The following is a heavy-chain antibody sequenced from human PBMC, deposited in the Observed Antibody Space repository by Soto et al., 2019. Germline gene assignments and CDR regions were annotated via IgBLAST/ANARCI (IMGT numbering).Heavy chain of an antibody. V-gene: IGHV3-23*01. CDR1: GFTFSSYG. J-gene: IGHJ4*02. D-gene: IGHD1-7*01. CDR2: SSATGAGT. CDR3: AKDRRAGGNYGFYSDF. Sequence: EVQLLESGGGLVQPGGSLRLSCAASGFTFSSYGMTWVRQAPGKGLEWVSFSSATGAGTYYADSVKGRFTISRDNSKNPLSLQMPSLSADDTAVYYCAKDRRAGGNYGFYSDFWGQGALVIVSS.